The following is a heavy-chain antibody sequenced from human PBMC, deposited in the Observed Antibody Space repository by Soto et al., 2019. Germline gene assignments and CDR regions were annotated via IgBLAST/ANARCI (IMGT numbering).Heavy chain of an antibody. CDR1: GFTFNNYA. CDR2: ISGGGDST. J-gene: IGHJ4*02. V-gene: IGHV3-23*01. Sequence: EVQLLESGGGLVQPGGSLRLSCAASGFTFNNYAMSWVRQAPGKGLEWVSTISGGGDSTYYADSVKGRFTISRDNSKNTLYLQVNSLRAEDTAVYYCAKRSLTPAAMKSPFDYWGQGTLVTVSS. D-gene: IGHD2-2*01. CDR3: AKRSLTPAAMKSPFDY.